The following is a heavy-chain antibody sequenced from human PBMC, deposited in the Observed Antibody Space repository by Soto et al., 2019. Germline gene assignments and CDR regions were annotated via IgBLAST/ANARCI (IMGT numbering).Heavy chain of an antibody. V-gene: IGHV1-69*01. J-gene: IGHJ6*02. D-gene: IGHD2-2*01. CDR3: ARSQGSSTSLEIYYYYYHGMDV. CDR2: IIPISDTT. Sequence: QVQLVQSGAEVKKPGSSVKVSCKASGGTFSSYAISWVRQAPGQGLEWMGGIIPISDTTNYAQKFQGRVTITADESTSTAYMELSSLRSEDTAVYYCARSQGSSTSLEIYYYYYHGMDVWGQGITVTVSS. CDR1: GGTFSSYA.